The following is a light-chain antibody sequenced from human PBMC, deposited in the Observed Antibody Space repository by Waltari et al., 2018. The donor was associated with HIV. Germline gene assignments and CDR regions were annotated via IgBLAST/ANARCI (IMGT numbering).Light chain of an antibody. CDR1: SSNIGAGYG. Sequence: SVLTQPPSVSGAPRQTITISCNGSSSNIGAGYGVNWYQQHPGTAPKLLIYHDSNPPPVCANRFSCSRSGTSASLAITVLQADDEADYHCHSYYNGLIGWVFGGGTKLSV. V-gene: IGLV1-40*01. CDR3: HSYYNGLIGWV. CDR2: HDS. J-gene: IGLJ3*02.